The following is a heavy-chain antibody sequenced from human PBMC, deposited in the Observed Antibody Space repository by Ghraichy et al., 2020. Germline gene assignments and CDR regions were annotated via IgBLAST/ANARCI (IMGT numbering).Heavy chain of an antibody. CDR2: IYDSGST. Sequence: QTLSLTCTVSGGSITSGDSYWSWIRQPPGKGLEWIGYIYDSGSTYYNPSLKSRVFISIDTSKNQFSLQLTSVTAADTAVYYCARGGFAWLLYGTLYYPMDVWGQGTSVTVSS. CDR1: GGSITSGDSY. CDR3: ARGGFAWLLYGTLYYPMDV. V-gene: IGHV4-30-4*01. J-gene: IGHJ6*03. D-gene: IGHD3-9*01.